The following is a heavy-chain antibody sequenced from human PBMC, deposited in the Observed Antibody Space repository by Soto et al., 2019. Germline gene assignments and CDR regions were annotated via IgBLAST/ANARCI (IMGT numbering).Heavy chain of an antibody. D-gene: IGHD2-15*01. V-gene: IGHV3-23*01. J-gene: IGHJ4*02. CDR2: ISGSGGST. CDR1: GFTFSSYA. Sequence: EVQLLESGGGLVQPGGSLRLSCAASGFTFSSYAMSWVRQAPGKGLEWVSAISGSGGSTYYADSVKGRFTISRDNSKNALYLQMNSLRAEDTAVYYCAKGGCSGGSCYSGYWGQGTLVTVSS. CDR3: AKGGCSGGSCYSGY.